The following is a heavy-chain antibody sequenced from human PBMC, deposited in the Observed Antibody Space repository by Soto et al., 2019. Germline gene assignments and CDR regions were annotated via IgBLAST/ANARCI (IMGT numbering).Heavy chain of an antibody. D-gene: IGHD5-12*01. V-gene: IGHV5-51*01. CDR1: GYSFTSYW. Sequence: GESLKISCKGSGYSFTSYWIGWVRQMPGKGLEWMGIIYPGDSDTRYSPSFQGQVTISADKSISTAYLQWSSLKASDTAMYYCARRMARRGYSGYDDYWGQGTLVTVSS. J-gene: IGHJ4*02. CDR3: ARRMARRGYSGYDDY. CDR2: IYPGDSDT.